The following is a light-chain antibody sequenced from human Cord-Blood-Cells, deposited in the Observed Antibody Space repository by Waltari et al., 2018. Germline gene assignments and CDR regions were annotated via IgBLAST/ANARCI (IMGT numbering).Light chain of an antibody. CDR2: EGS. V-gene: IGLV2-23*01. J-gene: IGLJ3*02. CDR3: CSYAGSSWV. CDR1: SRDVGSSTL. Sequence: QSALTQPASVSASPGQSITISCPGTSRDVGSSTLVSWYQQHPGKAPKLLIYEGSKRPSGVSNRFSGSKSGNTASLTISGLQAEDEADYYCCSYAGSSWVFGGGTKLTVL.